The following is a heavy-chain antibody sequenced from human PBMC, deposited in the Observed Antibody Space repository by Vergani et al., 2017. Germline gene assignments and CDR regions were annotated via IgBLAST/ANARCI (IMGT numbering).Heavy chain of an antibody. CDR3: ARVPSYYYDSSGYFMAAFDI. CDR2: IYYSGST. Sequence: QVQLQESGPGLVKPSETLSLTCTVSGGSISSHYWSWIRQPPGKGLEWIGYIYYSGSTNYNPSLKSQVTISVDTSKNQFSLKLSSVTAADTAVYYCARVPSYYYDSSGYFMAAFDIWGQGTMVTVSS. CDR1: GGSISSHY. V-gene: IGHV4-59*11. D-gene: IGHD3-22*01. J-gene: IGHJ3*02.